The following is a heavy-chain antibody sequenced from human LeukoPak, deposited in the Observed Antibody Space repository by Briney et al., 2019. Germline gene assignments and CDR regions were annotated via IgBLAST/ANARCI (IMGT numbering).Heavy chain of an antibody. CDR3: AKTIHDYGDYVTHAFDI. J-gene: IGHJ3*02. V-gene: IGHV3-30*18. Sequence: PGRSLRLSCAASGFTFSSYGMHWVRQAPGKGLEWVAVISYDGSNKYYADSVKGRFTISGDNSKNTLYLQMNSLRAEDTAVYYCAKTIHDYGDYVTHAFDIWGQGTMVTVSS. D-gene: IGHD4-17*01. CDR1: GFTFSSYG. CDR2: ISYDGSNK.